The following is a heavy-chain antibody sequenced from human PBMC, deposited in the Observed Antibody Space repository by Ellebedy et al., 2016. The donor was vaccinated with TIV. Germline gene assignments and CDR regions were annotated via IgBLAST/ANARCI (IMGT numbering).Heavy chain of an antibody. D-gene: IGHD1-26*01. Sequence: ASVKVSXKASEGIFMNYGLTWVRQAPGQGLEWIGGTIPIFKTTRYAQKFQGRVTITADESAGTVYMELRSLRSDDTAVYYCAKVGATTVANFEHWGQGTLVTVSS. CDR3: AKVGATTVANFEH. J-gene: IGHJ4*02. CDR2: TIPIFKTT. CDR1: EGIFMNYG. V-gene: IGHV1-69*13.